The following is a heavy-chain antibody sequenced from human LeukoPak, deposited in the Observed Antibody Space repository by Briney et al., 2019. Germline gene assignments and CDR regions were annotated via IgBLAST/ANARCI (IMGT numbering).Heavy chain of an antibody. CDR3: AKEPNGYSSSWYDY. CDR1: GFTFDDYA. CDR2: ISGDGGST. Sequence: GGSLRLSCAASGFTFDDYAMDWVRQAPGKGLELVSLISGDGGSTYYADSVKGRFTIYRDNSKNSLYLQMNSLRTEDTALYYCAKEPNGYSSSWYDYWGQGTLVTVSS. J-gene: IGHJ4*02. V-gene: IGHV3-43*02. D-gene: IGHD6-13*01.